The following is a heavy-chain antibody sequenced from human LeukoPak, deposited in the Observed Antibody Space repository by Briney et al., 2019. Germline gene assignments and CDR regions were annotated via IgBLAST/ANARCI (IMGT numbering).Heavy chain of an antibody. J-gene: IGHJ4*02. CDR3: ASLVFYDILTGPDY. CDR2: ISSSSSYI. CDR1: GFTFSSYS. Sequence: GGSLRLSCAASGFTFSSYSMNWVRQAPGKGLEWVSSISSSSSYIYYADSVKGRFTSSRDNAKNSLYLQMNSLRAEDTAVHYCASLVFYDILTGPDYWGQGTLVTVSS. D-gene: IGHD3-9*01. V-gene: IGHV3-21*01.